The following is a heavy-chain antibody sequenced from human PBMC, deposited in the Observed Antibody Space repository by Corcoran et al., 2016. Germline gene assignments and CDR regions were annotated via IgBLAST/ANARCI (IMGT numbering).Heavy chain of an antibody. D-gene: IGHD1-1*01. CDR1: GFTFSSYS. J-gene: IGHJ4*02. V-gene: IGHV3-33*01. CDR2: IWYGGSNK. Sequence: QVQLVESGGGVVQPGRSLRLSCAASGFTFSSYSMHWVRQAPGKGMGWVAVIWYGGSNKYYADSVKGRFTISRDNSKNTLYLQMNSLRAEDTAVYYGARELGELYYFDYWGQGTLVTVSS. CDR3: ARELGELYYFDY.